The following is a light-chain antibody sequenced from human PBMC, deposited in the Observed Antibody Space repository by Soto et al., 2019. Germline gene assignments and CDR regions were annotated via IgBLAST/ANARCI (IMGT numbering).Light chain of an antibody. CDR1: SRDVDDYNF. CDR3: CSYAGGYFFEVI. CDR2: DVT. J-gene: IGLJ2*01. Sequence: QSALTQPRSVSGSPGQSVTISCTGTSRDVDDYNFVSWYQQHPGTAPKLMIYDVTKRPSGVPGRFSGSRSGNTASLTISGLQIEDEAHYYCCSYAGGYFFEVIFGGGTKLTVL. V-gene: IGLV2-11*01.